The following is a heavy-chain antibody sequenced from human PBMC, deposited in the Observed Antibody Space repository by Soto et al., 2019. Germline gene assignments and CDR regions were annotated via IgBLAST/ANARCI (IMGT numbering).Heavy chain of an antibody. CDR2: INHSGST. CDR3: ARSFGVILLSDYYHYGMDV. J-gene: IGHJ6*02. Sequence: PSETLSLTCAVYGGSFSGYYWSWIRQPPGKGLEWIGEINHSGSTNYNPSLKSRVTISVDTSKNQFSLKLSSVTAADTAVYYCARSFGVILLSDYYHYGMDVWGQGTTVTVSS. CDR1: GGSFSGYY. V-gene: IGHV4-34*01. D-gene: IGHD3-3*01.